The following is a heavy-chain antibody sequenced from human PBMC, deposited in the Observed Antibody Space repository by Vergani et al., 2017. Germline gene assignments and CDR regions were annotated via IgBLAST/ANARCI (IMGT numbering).Heavy chain of an antibody. J-gene: IGHJ3*02. V-gene: IGHV1-69*13. CDR3: AGDLAYYYSGIAGVDSFYI. Sequence: QVQLVQSGAEVKKPGSSVKVSCKASGGTFSSYAISWVRQAPGQGLEWMGRIIPIFGTANYEQKFQGRVTITADESTRTAYMELRSLISEVTAVYYCAGDLAYYYSGIAGVDSFYISGQGTLVSVSS. CDR2: IIPIFGTA. D-gene: IGHD4-23*01. CDR1: GGTFSSYA.